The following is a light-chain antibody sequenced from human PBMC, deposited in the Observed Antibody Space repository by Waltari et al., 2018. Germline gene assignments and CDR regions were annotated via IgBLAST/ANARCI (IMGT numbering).Light chain of an antibody. CDR2: EVT. J-gene: IGLJ2*01. CDR3: CSYAGSSTFEI. Sequence: QSALTQPASVSGSPGQSITISCSGSRSDIGSYSLVYCYQQHPGKAPKLMIYEVTKRPSGVSDRFSGSKSGNTAYLTISGLKADDEAHYHCCSYAGSSTFEIFGGGTKVTVL. CDR1: RSDIGSYSL. V-gene: IGLV2-23*02.